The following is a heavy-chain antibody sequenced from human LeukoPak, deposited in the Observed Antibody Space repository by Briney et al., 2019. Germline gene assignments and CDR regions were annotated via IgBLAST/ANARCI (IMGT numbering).Heavy chain of an antibody. Sequence: PGGSLRLSCAASGFTFSSYAMHWVRQAPGKGLEWVAVISYDGSNKCYADSVKGRFTISRDNSKNTLYLQMNSLRAEDTAVYYCARDDSSGGSCYLSAFDIWGQGTMVTVSS. D-gene: IGHD2-15*01. CDR3: ARDDSSGGSCYLSAFDI. CDR2: ISYDGSNK. CDR1: GFTFSSYA. V-gene: IGHV3-30-3*01. J-gene: IGHJ3*02.